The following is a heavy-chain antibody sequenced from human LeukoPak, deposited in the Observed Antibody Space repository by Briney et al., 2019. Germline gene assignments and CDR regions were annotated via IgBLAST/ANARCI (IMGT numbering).Heavy chain of an antibody. D-gene: IGHD5-24*01. CDR3: AREDNPLWFDP. V-gene: IGHV3-11*04. CDR1: GFTFSDYY. Sequence: GGSLRLSCAASGFTFSDYYMSWIRQAPGKGLEWVSYISSSGSTIYYADSVKGRFTISRDNFNNTLHLQMNSLRAEDTALYYCAREDNPLWFDPWGQGTLVIVSS. J-gene: IGHJ5*02. CDR2: ISSSGSTI.